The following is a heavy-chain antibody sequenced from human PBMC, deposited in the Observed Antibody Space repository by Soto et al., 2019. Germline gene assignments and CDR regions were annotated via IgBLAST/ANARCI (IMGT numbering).Heavy chain of an antibody. D-gene: IGHD3-22*01. Sequence: GGSLRLSCAASGFTFSSYGMHWVRQAPGKGLEWVAVISYDGSNKYYADSVKGRFTISRDNSKNTLYLQMNSLRAEDTAVYYCAKGTYYYDSSGYPASYWGQGTLVTVS. J-gene: IGHJ4*02. V-gene: IGHV3-30*18. CDR2: ISYDGSNK. CDR3: AKGTYYYDSSGYPASY. CDR1: GFTFSSYG.